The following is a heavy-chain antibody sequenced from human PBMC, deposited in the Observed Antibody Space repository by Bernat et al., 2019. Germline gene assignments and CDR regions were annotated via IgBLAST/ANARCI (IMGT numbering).Heavy chain of an antibody. D-gene: IGHD1-26*01. CDR3: AKTVESGSLDY. J-gene: IGHJ4*02. CDR2: ISYDGSNK. Sequence: QVQLVESGGGVVQPGRSLRLSCAASGFTFSSYGMPWVRQAPCKGLEWVAVISYDGSNKYYADSVTGRFTIYRDNSKNTLYLQMNSLRAEDTAVYYCAKTVESGSLDYWGQGTLVTVSS. V-gene: IGHV3-30*18. CDR1: GFTFSSYG.